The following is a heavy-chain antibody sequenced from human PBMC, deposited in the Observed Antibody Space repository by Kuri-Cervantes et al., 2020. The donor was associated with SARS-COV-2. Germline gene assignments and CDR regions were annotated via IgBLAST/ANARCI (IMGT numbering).Heavy chain of an antibody. Sequence: SVKVSCKASGDTFSSYAISWVRQAPGQGLEWMGGIIPIFGTANYAQKFQGRVTITADKSTSTAYMELSSLRSEDTAVYYCARDLQRGTFDIWGQGTMVTVSS. CDR1: GDTFSSYA. D-gene: IGHD1-14*01. J-gene: IGHJ3*02. V-gene: IGHV1-69*06. CDR3: ARDLQRGTFDI. CDR2: IIPIFGTA.